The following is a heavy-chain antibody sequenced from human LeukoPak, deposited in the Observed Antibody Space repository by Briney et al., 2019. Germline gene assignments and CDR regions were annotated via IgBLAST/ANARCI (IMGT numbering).Heavy chain of an antibody. CDR2: ITSSGDTT. V-gene: IGHV3-23*01. CDR3: AKDQLEGLYYDSSGYYDY. J-gene: IGHJ4*02. D-gene: IGHD3-22*01. CDR1: GFTFSTYA. Sequence: GGSLRLSCAASGFTFSTYAMFWVRQAPGKGLERISTITSSGDTTYYADSVKGRFTISRDNSKNTLYLQMTSLRAEDTALYYCAKDQLEGLYYDSSGYYDYWGQGTLVSVSS.